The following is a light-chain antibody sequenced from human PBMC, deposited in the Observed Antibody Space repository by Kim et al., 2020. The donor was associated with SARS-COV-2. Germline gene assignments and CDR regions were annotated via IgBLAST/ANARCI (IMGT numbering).Light chain of an antibody. V-gene: IGKV3-15*01. CDR2: GAS. CDR3: QQYANWPYG. J-gene: IGKJ2*03. Sequence: SVSLVDRAPLSGRASQSVRSNLAWYQQKPGQAPRLLIYGASTRATGIPARFSGSGSGTEFSVTISSLQSEDFAVYYCQQYANWPYGFGQGTKLEIK. CDR1: QSVRSN.